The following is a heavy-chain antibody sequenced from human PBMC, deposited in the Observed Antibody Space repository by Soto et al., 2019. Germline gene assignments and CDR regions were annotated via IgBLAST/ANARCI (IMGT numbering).Heavy chain of an antibody. D-gene: IGHD2-2*01. CDR3: ARAYTGQLPRRADYYYALDV. V-gene: IGHV3-13*05. CDR2: IGAARDP. CDR1: GFSFSNYD. Sequence: PGGSLRLSCAASGFSFSNYDMHWVRQVSGKALEWVSAIGAARDPYYLGSVKGRFTVSRDNAQKPLYLQMNNLRAEDTAVYYCARAYTGQLPRRADYYYALDVWGRGTPVTVSS. J-gene: IGHJ6*02.